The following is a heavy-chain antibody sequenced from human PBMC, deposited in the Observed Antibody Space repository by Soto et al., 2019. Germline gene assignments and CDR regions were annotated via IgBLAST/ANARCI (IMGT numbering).Heavy chain of an antibody. CDR3: SRQGTYDFWSGYSPSYYYYMDV. D-gene: IGHD3-3*01. CDR2: IYYSGST. V-gene: IGHV4-59*08. CDR1: GGSISSYC. J-gene: IGHJ6*03. Sequence: SETLSLTCTVSGGSISSYCWYWIRQPPGKGLEWIGYIYYSGSTNYNPSLKSRVTISVDTSKNQFSLKLSSVTAADTAVYYCSRQGTYDFWSGYSPSYYYYMDVWGKGTTVTVSS.